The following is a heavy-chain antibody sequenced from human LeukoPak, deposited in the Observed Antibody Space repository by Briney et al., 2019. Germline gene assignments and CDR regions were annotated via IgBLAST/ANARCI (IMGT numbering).Heavy chain of an antibody. CDR1: GYTFTGYY. CDR3: ARDQWYYYDSSGYYYYYGMDV. J-gene: IGHJ6*02. Sequence: ASVKVSCKASGYTFTGYYMHWVRQAPGQGLEWMGWINPNSGDTNYAQKFQGWVTMTRDTSISTAYMELSRLRSDDTAVYYYARDQWYYYDSSGYYYYYGMDVWGQGTTVTVSS. CDR2: INPNSGDT. V-gene: IGHV1-2*04. D-gene: IGHD3-22*01.